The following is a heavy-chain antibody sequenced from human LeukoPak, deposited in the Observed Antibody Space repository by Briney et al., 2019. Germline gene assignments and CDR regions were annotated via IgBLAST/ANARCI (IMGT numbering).Heavy chain of an antibody. CDR1: GGSFSGYY. Sequence: SETLSLTCAVYGGSFSGYYWSWIRQPPGKGLEWIGEINHSGSTNYNPSLKSRVTISVDTSKNQFSLKLSSVTAVDTAVYYCARGGGYDYYWGQGTLVTVSS. V-gene: IGHV4-34*01. D-gene: IGHD5-12*01. CDR2: INHSGST. CDR3: ARGGGYDYY. J-gene: IGHJ4*02.